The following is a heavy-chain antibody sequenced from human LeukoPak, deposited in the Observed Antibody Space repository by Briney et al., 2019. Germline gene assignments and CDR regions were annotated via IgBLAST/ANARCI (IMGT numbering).Heavy chain of an antibody. Sequence: GGSLRLSCAASGFTFSSYAMSWVRQAPGKGLEWVSAISGSGGSTYYADSVKGRFTISRDNAKNTLYLQMSSLRAEDTAVYYRARDFLHLGGWGQGTMVTVSS. V-gene: IGHV3-23*01. J-gene: IGHJ3*01. CDR2: ISGSGGST. D-gene: IGHD3-16*01. CDR1: GFTFSSYA. CDR3: ARDFLHLGG.